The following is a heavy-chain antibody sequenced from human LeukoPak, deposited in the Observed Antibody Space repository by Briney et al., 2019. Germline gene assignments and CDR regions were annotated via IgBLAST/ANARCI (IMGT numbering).Heavy chain of an antibody. CDR3: ARDAYYYDSSGYLPFDY. Sequence: SDTLSLTCTVSGGSISSYYWSWIRQPAGKGLEWIGRIYTSGSTNYNPSLKSRVTMSVDTSKNQFSLKLSSVTAADTAVYYCARDAYYYDSSGYLPFDYWGQGTLVTVSS. CDR1: GGSISSYY. D-gene: IGHD3-22*01. V-gene: IGHV4-4*07. CDR2: IYTSGST. J-gene: IGHJ4*02.